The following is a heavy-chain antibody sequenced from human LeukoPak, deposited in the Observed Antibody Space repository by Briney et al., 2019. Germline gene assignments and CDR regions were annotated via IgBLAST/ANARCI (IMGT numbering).Heavy chain of an antibody. CDR2: IIPILGIA. D-gene: IGHD4-17*01. V-gene: IGHV1-69*04. CDR3: ARERGLLRSPFDY. J-gene: IGHJ4*02. CDR1: GGTFSRYS. Sequence: GASVKVSCKASGGTFSRYSISWVRQAPGQGLEWMGRIIPILGIANYAQKFQGRVTITADKSTSTAYMELSSLRSEDTAVYYCARERGLLRSPFDYWGQGTLVTVSS.